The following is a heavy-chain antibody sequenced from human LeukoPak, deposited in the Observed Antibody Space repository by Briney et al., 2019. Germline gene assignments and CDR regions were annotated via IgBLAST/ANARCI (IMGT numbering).Heavy chain of an antibody. CDR1: GYTFTGYY. D-gene: IGHD3-9*01. J-gene: IGHJ4*02. V-gene: IGHV1-2*02. CDR2: INPNSGGT. Sequence: ASVKVSCKASGYTFTGYYMHWVRQAPGQRLEWMGWINPNSGGTNYAQKFQGRVTMTRDTSTSTVYMELSSLRSEDTAVYYCARDEGGAFYDILTGYYGGFDYWGQGTLVTVSS. CDR3: ARDEGGAFYDILTGYYGGFDY.